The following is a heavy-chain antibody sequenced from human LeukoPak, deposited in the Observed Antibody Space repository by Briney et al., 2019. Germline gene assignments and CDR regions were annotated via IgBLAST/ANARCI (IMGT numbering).Heavy chain of an antibody. CDR2: ISGSGVNT. D-gene: IGHD3-16*01. J-gene: IGHJ5*02. CDR3: AKDRCITFLNWFDP. V-gene: IGHV3-23*01. CDR1: GSTFNSYG. Sequence: GGTLRLSCAVSGSTFNSYGLSWVRQAPGKGLEWVSAISGSGVNTYYADSVKGRFTISRDNSKNTLYLQMNSLRAEDTAVYYCAKDRCITFLNWFDPWGQGTLVTVSS.